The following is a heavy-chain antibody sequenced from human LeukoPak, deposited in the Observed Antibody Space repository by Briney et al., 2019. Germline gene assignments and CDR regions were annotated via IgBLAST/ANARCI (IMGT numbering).Heavy chain of an antibody. CDR1: GFTVSSNY. Sequence: PGGSLRLSCAASGFTVSSNYMSWVRQAPGKGLEWVSVIYSGGSTYYADPVKGRFTISRDNSKNTLYLQMNSLRAEDTAVYYCARGLRYFDPPNYWGQGTLVTVSS. CDR3: ARGLRYFDPPNY. V-gene: IGHV3-53*01. D-gene: IGHD3-9*01. CDR2: IYSGGST. J-gene: IGHJ4*02.